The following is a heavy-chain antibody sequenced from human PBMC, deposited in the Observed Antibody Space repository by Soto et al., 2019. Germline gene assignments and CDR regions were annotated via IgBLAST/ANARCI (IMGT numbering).Heavy chain of an antibody. D-gene: IGHD2-21*01. CDR1: GYKFINHY. CDR3: ARDSSASATIYSFEY. V-gene: IGHV1-46*01. CDR2: INPNGGGT. Sequence: ASVKVSCKASGYKFINHYIHWVRQAPVVGLEWMGIINPNGGGTDYAQKFQGRVTMTTDTYARTVHMELSSLRDEDTAVYFCARDSSASATIYSFEYWGQGTMVTVSS. J-gene: IGHJ4*02.